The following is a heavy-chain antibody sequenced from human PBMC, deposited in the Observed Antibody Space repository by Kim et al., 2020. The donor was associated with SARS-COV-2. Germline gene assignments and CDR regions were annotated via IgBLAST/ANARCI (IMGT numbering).Heavy chain of an antibody. CDR3: AKDGGVGLSYDSSGYYYY. CDR1: GFTFSSYA. J-gene: IGHJ4*02. V-gene: IGHV3-23*01. D-gene: IGHD3-22*01. Sequence: GGSLRLSCAASGFTFSSYAMSWVRQAPGKGLEWVSAISGSGGSTYYADSVKGRFTISRDNSKNTLYLQMNSLRAEDTAVYYCAKDGGVGLSYDSSGYYYYWGQETLVTVSS. CDR2: ISGSGGST.